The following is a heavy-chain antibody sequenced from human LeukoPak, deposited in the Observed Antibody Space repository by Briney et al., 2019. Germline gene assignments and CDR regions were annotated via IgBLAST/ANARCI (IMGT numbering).Heavy chain of an antibody. CDR3: AKDPYYDSSGGVAFDY. CDR1: GFTFSSYD. V-gene: IGHV3-23*01. Sequence: GGSLRLSCAASGFTFSSYDMSWVRQAPGKGLEWVSAISGSGGSTYYADSVKGRFTISRDNSKNTLYLQMNSLRAEDTAVYYCAKDPYYDSSGGVAFDYWGQGTLVTVSS. CDR2: ISGSGGST. J-gene: IGHJ4*02. D-gene: IGHD3-22*01.